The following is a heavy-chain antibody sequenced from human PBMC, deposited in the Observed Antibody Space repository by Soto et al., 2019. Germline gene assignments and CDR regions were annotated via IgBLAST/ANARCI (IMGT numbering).Heavy chain of an antibody. CDR1: GGSLSSSSYY. D-gene: IGHD2-2*02. J-gene: IGHJ5*02. CDR3: ERHGPPLYVTNWFDP. V-gene: IGHV4-39*01. Sequence: NPSETLSLTCTVSGGSLSSSSYYWGWIRQPPGKGLEWIGSIYYSGSTYYNPSLKSGVTISVDTSKNQFSLKLSSVTAADTAVYYCERHGPPLYVTNWFDPWGQGTQVTVSS. CDR2: IYYSGST.